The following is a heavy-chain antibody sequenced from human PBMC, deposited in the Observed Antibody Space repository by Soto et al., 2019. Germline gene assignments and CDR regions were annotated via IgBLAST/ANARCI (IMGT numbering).Heavy chain of an antibody. J-gene: IGHJ3*02. CDR1: GGTFSSYA. CDR2: IIPIFGTA. Sequence: QVQLVQSGAEVKKPGSSVKVSCKASGGTFSSYAISWVRQAPGQGLEWMGGIIPIFGTANYAQKFQGRVTITADESTSTAYTELSSLRSEDTAVYYCARYYDSSGYSLFAFDIWGQGTMVTVSS. D-gene: IGHD3-22*01. CDR3: ARYYDSSGYSLFAFDI. V-gene: IGHV1-69*01.